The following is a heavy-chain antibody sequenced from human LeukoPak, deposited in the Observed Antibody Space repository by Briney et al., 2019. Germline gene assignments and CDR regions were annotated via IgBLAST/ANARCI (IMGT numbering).Heavy chain of an antibody. V-gene: IGHV4-59*08. J-gene: IGHJ4*02. CDR1: GGAVRSHY. Sequence: KPSGTPSLTRSVSGGAVRSHYWGWIRQAPREGLGWIGYVYYTGSTNYNPSLKSRVTMFEDKSKNQFSLRLYSVTVADTAVYYCARHFAYSSSSYFDYWGQGSLVTVSS. D-gene: IGHD6-6*01. CDR2: VYYTGST. CDR3: ARHFAYSSSSYFDY.